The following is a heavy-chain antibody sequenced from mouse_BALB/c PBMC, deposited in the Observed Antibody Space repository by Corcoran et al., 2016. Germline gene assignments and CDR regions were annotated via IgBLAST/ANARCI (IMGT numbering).Heavy chain of an antibody. CDR1: GYSFTSYY. CDR3: ARGTNWDY. J-gene: IGHJ2*01. V-gene: IGHV1S135*01. CDR2: IDPFNGGT. D-gene: IGHD4-1*01. Sequence: EIQLQQSGPELMKPGASVKISCKASGYSFTSYYMHWVKQSHGKSLEWIGYIDPFNGGTSYNQKFKGKATLTVDKSSSTAYMHLSSLTSEDSAVYYCARGTNWDYWGQGTTLIVSS.